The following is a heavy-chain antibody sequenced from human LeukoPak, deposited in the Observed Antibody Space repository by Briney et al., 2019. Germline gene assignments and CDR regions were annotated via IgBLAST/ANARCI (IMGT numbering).Heavy chain of an antibody. Sequence: PSETLSLTCAVSGGSISSGGYSWSWIRQPPGKGLEWIGYIYHSGSTYYNPCLKSRVAISVDRSKNQFSLKLSSVTAADTAVYYCARGGDGVLRYFDWLLFDYWGQGTLVTVSS. V-gene: IGHV4-30-2*01. CDR1: GGSISSGGYS. D-gene: IGHD3-9*01. CDR3: ARGGDGVLRYFDWLLFDY. CDR2: IYHSGST. J-gene: IGHJ4*02.